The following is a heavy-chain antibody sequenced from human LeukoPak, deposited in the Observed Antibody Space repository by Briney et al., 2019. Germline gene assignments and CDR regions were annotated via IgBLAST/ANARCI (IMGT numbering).Heavy chain of an antibody. CDR3: ARDPDYYDSSGYYYDGWFDP. Sequence: KPSETLSLTCTVSGGSISSYYWSWIRQPPGKGLEWIGYIYYSGSTNYNPSLKSRVTISVDTSKNQFSLKLSSVTAADTAVYYCARDPDYYDSSGYYYDGWFDPWGQGTLVTVSS. CDR2: IYYSGST. V-gene: IGHV4-59*12. CDR1: GGSISSYY. J-gene: IGHJ5*02. D-gene: IGHD3-22*01.